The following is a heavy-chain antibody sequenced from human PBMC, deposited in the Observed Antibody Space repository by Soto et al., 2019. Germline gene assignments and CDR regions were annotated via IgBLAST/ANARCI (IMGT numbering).Heavy chain of an antibody. V-gene: IGHV3-21*01. CDR2: ISSSSSYI. Sequence: GGSLRLSCAASGFTFSSYSMNWVRQAPGKGLEWVSSISSSSSYIYYADSVKGRFTISRDNAKNSLYLQMNSLRAEDTAVYYCAIIVPDARGGYGMDVWGQGTTVTVSS. J-gene: IGHJ6*02. D-gene: IGHD2-2*01. CDR3: AIIVPDARGGYGMDV. CDR1: GFTFSSYS.